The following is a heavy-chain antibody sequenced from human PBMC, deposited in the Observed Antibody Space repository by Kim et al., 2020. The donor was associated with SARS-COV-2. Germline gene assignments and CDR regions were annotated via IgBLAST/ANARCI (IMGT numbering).Heavy chain of an antibody. D-gene: IGHD3-3*01. J-gene: IGHJ4*02. CDR3: ARLPVTIFGVVVFDY. V-gene: IGHV4-39*07. Sequence: PSLKSRVTISVDTSKNQFSLKLSSVTAADTAVYYCARLPVTIFGVVVFDYWGQGTLVTVSS.